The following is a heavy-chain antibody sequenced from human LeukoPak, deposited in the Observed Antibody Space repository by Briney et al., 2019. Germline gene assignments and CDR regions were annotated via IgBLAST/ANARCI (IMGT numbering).Heavy chain of an antibody. Sequence: GGSLRLSCAASGFISDDYAMHWVRQAPGKGLEWVSLISGDGGSTYYADSVKGRFTISRDNSKNSLYLQMNSLRTEDTALYYCAKVLEPDYYYYYMDVWGKGTTVTVSS. CDR2: ISGDGGST. D-gene: IGHD1-1*01. J-gene: IGHJ6*03. CDR1: GFISDDYA. V-gene: IGHV3-43*02. CDR3: AKVLEPDYYYYYMDV.